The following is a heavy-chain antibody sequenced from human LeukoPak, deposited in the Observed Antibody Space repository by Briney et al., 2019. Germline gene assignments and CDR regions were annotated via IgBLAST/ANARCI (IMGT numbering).Heavy chain of an antibody. CDR1: GGSFSGYY. V-gene: IGHV4-34*01. Sequence: SETLSLTCAVYGGSFSGYYWSWIRQPPGKGLEWIGEINHSGSTNYNPSLKSRVTISVDTSKNQFSLKLSSVTAADTAVYYCARDSYCGSYPDYWGQGTLVTVSS. D-gene: IGHD1-26*01. J-gene: IGHJ4*02. CDR2: INHSGST. CDR3: ARDSYCGSYPDY.